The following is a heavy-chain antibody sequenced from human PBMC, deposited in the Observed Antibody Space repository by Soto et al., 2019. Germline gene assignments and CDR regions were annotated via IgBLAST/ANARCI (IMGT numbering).Heavy chain of an antibody. Sequence: QVQLVQSGAEVKKPGASVTVSCRSSGDTFNDYYIHWVRQAPGQGLEWMGWINPNGGVTKYAQKFQGWVTMTRDTSIRTVYMQVSRLGPDDTAVYYCARESGGATATLDYYYCYMDVWGTGTTVTVSS. CDR3: ARESGGATATLDYYYCYMDV. J-gene: IGHJ6*03. CDR1: GDTFNDYY. CDR2: INPNGGVT. D-gene: IGHD1-26*01. V-gene: IGHV1-2*04.